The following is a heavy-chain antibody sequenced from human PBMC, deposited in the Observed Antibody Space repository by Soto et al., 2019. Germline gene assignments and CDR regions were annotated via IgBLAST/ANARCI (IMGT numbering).Heavy chain of an antibody. Sequence: SETLSLTCAVDGGSCSGYYGSCIRQPPGKGLEWIGEINHSGSTNYNPSLKSRVTISVDTSKNQFSLKLSSVTAADTAVYYCARRGRGYSYGFHYWGQGTLVTVSS. D-gene: IGHD5-18*01. CDR1: GGSCSGYY. CDR2: INHSGST. CDR3: ARRGRGYSYGFHY. V-gene: IGHV4-34*01. J-gene: IGHJ4*02.